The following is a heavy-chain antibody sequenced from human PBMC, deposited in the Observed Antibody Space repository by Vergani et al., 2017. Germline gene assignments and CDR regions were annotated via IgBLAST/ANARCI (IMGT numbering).Heavy chain of an antibody. Sequence: QVQLVESGGGVVQRGGSLRLSCATSGFTLSNYDMQWIRQGPGRGLEFVAFIKFDGSNQYYADSVKGRFTLSRDFTKNTLYLQMNSLRTDDTSTYDCAKHVRGWSMDYWGQGTQVIVSS. V-gene: IGHV3-30*02. D-gene: IGHD3-3*01. CDR1: GFTLSNYD. J-gene: IGHJ4*02. CDR3: AKHVRGWSMDY. CDR2: IKFDGSNQ.